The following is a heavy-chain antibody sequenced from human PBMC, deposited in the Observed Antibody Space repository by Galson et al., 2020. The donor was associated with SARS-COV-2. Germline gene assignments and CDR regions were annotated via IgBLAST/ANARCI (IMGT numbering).Heavy chain of an antibody. J-gene: IGHJ4*02. CDR2: IHSSGST. Sequence: SETLSLTCTVSGGSISSGGYYWSWIRQLPGKGLEWIGYIHSSGSTYYNPSLKSRVTISVDTSKNQFSLKVNSVTAADTAVYYCARGFCSGGSCYPSSPLDYWGQGTLVTVSS. CDR1: GGSISSGGYY. D-gene: IGHD2-15*01. CDR3: ARGFCSGGSCYPSSPLDY. V-gene: IGHV4-31*03.